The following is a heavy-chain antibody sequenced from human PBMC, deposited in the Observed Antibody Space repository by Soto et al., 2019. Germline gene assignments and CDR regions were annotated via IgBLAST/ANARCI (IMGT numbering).Heavy chain of an antibody. V-gene: IGHV3-15*01. CDR2: IKSKTDGGTT. CDR3: TTSHIFDWFLYYYGMDV. J-gene: IGHJ6*02. Sequence: GGSLRLSCAASGFTFSNAWMSWVRQAPGKGLEWVGRIKSKTDGGTTDYAAPVKGRFTISRDDSKNTLYLQMNSLKTEDTAVYYCTTSHIFDWFLYYYGMDVWGQGTTVTVSS. D-gene: IGHD3-9*01. CDR1: GFTFSNAW.